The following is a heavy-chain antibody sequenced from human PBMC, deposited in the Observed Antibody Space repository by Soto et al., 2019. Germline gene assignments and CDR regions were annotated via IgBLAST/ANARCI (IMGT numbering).Heavy chain of an antibody. J-gene: IGHJ5*02. V-gene: IGHV1-18*01. CDR1: CYTFTSYA. CDR2: ISAYNGNT. Sequence: SAKVSFKASCYTFTSYAIRWVRQAPGQGLEWMGWISAYNGNTNYAQKLQGRVTMTTDTSTSTAYMELRSLRSDDTAVYYCARGLHRGSWFDPWGQGTLVTVSS. D-gene: IGHD3-16*01. CDR3: ARGLHRGSWFDP.